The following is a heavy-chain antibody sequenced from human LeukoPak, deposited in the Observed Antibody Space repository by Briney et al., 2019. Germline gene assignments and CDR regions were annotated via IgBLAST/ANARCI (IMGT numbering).Heavy chain of an antibody. CDR2: IYYSGST. V-gene: IGHV4-59*01. CDR3: ARDVDSSGAFDI. Sequence: PSETLSLTCTVSGGSISSYYWSWVRQPPGKGLEWIGYIYYSGSTNYNPSLKSRVTTSVATSKNQFSLKLTSVTAADTAVYYCARDVDSSGAFDIWGQGTLVTVSS. CDR1: GGSISSYY. J-gene: IGHJ3*02. D-gene: IGHD3-22*01.